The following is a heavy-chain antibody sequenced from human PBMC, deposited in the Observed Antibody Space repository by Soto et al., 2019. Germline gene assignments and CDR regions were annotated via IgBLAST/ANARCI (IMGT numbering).Heavy chain of an antibody. CDR2: IKVDNGDT. CDR1: GYTLKNYG. CDR3: ARSRYYFDY. J-gene: IGHJ4*02. Sequence: QVHLVQSGGEVKQPRASVKVSCKASGYTLKNYGIGWVRQAPGLGPEWVGWIKVDNGDTKYAEKLQGRVTLTTDTSTSTAYMELRNLRSDDTAFYYCARSRYYFDYWGQGTLVTVSS. V-gene: IGHV1-18*01.